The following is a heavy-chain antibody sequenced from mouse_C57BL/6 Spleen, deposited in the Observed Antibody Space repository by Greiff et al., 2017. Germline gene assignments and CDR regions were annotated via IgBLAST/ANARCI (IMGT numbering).Heavy chain of an antibody. Sequence: QVQLQQSGAELVRPGTSVKMSCKASGYTFTHYWIGWAKQRPGHGLEWIGDIYPGGGYTNYNEKFKGKATLTADKSSSTAYMQFSSLTSEDSAIYYGARHDGYSYYAMDYWGQGTSVTVSS. CDR1: GYTFTHYW. J-gene: IGHJ4*01. CDR2: IYPGGGYT. V-gene: IGHV1-63*01. D-gene: IGHD2-3*01. CDR3: ARHDGYSYYAMDY.